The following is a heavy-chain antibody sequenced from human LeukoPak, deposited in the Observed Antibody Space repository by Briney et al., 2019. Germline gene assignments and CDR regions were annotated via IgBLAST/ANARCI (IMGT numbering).Heavy chain of an antibody. D-gene: IGHD3-3*01. Sequence: ASVKVSCKASGCTFTSYAMNWVRQAPGQGLEWMGWINTNTGNPTYAQGFTGRFVFSLDTSVSTAYLQISSLKAEDTAVYYCARGGGYDFWSGKATSDAFDIWGQGTMVTVSS. CDR2: INTNTGNP. J-gene: IGHJ3*02. CDR1: GCTFTSYA. V-gene: IGHV7-4-1*02. CDR3: ARGGGYDFWSGKATSDAFDI.